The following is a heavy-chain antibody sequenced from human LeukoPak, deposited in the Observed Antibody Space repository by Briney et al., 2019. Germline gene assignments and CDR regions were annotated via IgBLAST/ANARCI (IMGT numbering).Heavy chain of an antibody. Sequence: ASVKVSCKASGYTFTSYYMHWVRQAPGQGLEWMGIINPSGGSTSYAQKFQGRVTMTRDMSTSTDYMELSSLRSEDTAVYYCARDLGDYYGSGSYWGPFDYWGQGTLVTVSS. J-gene: IGHJ4*02. CDR3: ARDLGDYYGSGSYWGPFDY. D-gene: IGHD3-10*01. V-gene: IGHV1-46*01. CDR2: INPSGGST. CDR1: GYTFTSYY.